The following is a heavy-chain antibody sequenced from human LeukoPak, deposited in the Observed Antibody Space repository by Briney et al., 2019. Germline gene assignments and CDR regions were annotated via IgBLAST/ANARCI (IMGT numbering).Heavy chain of an antibody. CDR2: IYSDGTI. Sequence: RPSETLSLTCTVSGVSISRYYWSWIRQPAGKGLEWIGRIYSDGTITYNPSLKSRVTISVDTSKNQLSLKLSSVTAADTAVYYCAREGWLQHDAFDIWGQGTMVTVSS. J-gene: IGHJ3*02. CDR3: AREGWLQHDAFDI. V-gene: IGHV4-4*07. CDR1: GVSISRYY. D-gene: IGHD5-24*01.